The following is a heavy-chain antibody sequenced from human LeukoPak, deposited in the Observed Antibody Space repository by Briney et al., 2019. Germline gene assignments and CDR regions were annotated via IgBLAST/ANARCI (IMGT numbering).Heavy chain of an antibody. Sequence: PGGSLRLSCAASGFTFSSYAMSWVRQAPGKGLEWVSAISGSGGSTYYADSVKGRFTISRDNSKNTLYLQMNSLRAEDTAVYYCAKVGCISINCLLRDYFYYLDVWGKGTTVTVSS. CDR1: GFTFSSYA. D-gene: IGHD2-2*01. CDR3: AKVGCISINCLLRDYFYYLDV. CDR2: ISGSGGST. J-gene: IGHJ6*03. V-gene: IGHV3-23*01.